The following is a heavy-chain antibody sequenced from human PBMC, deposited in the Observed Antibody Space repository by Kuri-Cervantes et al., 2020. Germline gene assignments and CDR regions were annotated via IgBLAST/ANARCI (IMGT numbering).Heavy chain of an antibody. CDR2: ISWNSGSI. J-gene: IGHJ4*02. V-gene: IGHV3-9*01. CDR1: GFTFDDYA. Sequence: GGSLRLSCAASGFTFDDYAMHWVRQAPGKGLEWVSGISWNSGSIGYADSVKGRFTISRDNAKNSLYLQMNSLRAEDTALYYCAKDRSSSSYYYFDYRGQGTLVTVSS. CDR3: AKDRSSSSYYYFDY. D-gene: IGHD6-6*01.